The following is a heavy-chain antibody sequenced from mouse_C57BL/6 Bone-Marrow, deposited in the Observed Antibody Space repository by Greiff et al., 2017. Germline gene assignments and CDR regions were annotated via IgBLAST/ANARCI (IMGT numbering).Heavy chain of an antibody. Sequence: EVKLVESGGGLVKPGGSLKFSCAASGFTFSDYGMHWVRQAPEKGLEWVGYISSGSSNIYYADTVKGRFTISRDNAKNTLYLQMTRLRSEDTAMYYCERDSYYGSSYGFAYWGQGTLVTVSA. J-gene: IGHJ3*01. D-gene: IGHD1-1*01. CDR3: ERDSYYGSSYGFAY. V-gene: IGHV5-17*01. CDR2: ISSGSSNI. CDR1: GFTFSDYG.